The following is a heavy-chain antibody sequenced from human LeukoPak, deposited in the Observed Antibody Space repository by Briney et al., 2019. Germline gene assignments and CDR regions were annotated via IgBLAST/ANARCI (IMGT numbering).Heavy chain of an antibody. Sequence: GGSLRLSCAASGFSFTSYWMSWVRQAPGQGLEWVANINRDGSEKYYVDSVKGRFTISRDNGKNPLYLQMNSLRAEDTAVYFCARDGSNPYFDYWGQGSLVTVSS. CDR1: GFSFTSYW. CDR3: ARDGSNPYFDY. CDR2: INRDGSEK. D-gene: IGHD6-13*01. J-gene: IGHJ4*02. V-gene: IGHV3-7*01.